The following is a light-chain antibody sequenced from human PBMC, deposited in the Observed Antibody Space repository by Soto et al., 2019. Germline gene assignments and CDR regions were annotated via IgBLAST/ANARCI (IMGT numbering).Light chain of an antibody. J-gene: IGKJ4*01. CDR3: LQDYNYPLT. V-gene: IGKV1-6*01. Sequence: AIQMTQSPSTRSASVGDRVTITCRASQAIRNDLGWYQQKPGKAPKLLIYAASSLQSGVPSRFSGSGSGTDSTLTISSLQPEDFATYYCLQDYNYPLTFGGGTKVDIK. CDR1: QAIRND. CDR2: AAS.